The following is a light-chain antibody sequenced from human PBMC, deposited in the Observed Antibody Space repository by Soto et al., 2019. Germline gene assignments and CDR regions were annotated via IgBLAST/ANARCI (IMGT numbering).Light chain of an antibody. CDR1: QSVSNNY. CDR2: GAS. V-gene: IGKV3-20*01. Sequence: EIVLTQSPGTLSLSPGERATLSCRASQSVSNNYLAWYQQKPGQAPRLLIYGASTRATGIPARFSGSGSGTEFTLTISSLQSEDFAVYSCEQYGSSPRTFGQGTKV. J-gene: IGKJ1*01. CDR3: EQYGSSPRT.